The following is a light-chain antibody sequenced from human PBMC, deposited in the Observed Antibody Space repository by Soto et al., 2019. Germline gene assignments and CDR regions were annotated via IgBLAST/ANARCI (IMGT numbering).Light chain of an antibody. Sequence: EIVLTQSPGTLSLSPGEGPTLSCRASQSISNTFLAWYQQRPGQAPRILIYGASSRATGIPDRFSGSGSGTVFTLTISRLEPEDVALYYCQQYYSSWTFGQGTKVEMK. V-gene: IGKV3-20*01. CDR3: QQYYSSWT. CDR1: QSISNTF. CDR2: GAS. J-gene: IGKJ1*01.